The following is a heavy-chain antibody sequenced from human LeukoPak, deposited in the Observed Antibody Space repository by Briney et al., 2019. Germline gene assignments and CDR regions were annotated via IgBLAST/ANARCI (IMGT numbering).Heavy chain of an antibody. J-gene: IGHJ5*02. Sequence: SETLSLTCTVSGGSISGYYWSWIRQPPGKGLEWIGYIYYTGSTNYNPSLKSRVIISVDTSKNQFSLKVSSVTAADTAVYYCVRSKSGTYGWFDPWGQGTLVTVSS. CDR3: VRSKSGTYGWFDP. CDR1: GGSISGYY. CDR2: IYYTGST. D-gene: IGHD4-17*01. V-gene: IGHV4-59*01.